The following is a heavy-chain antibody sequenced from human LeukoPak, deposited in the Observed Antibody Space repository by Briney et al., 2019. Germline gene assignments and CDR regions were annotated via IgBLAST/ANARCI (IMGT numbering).Heavy chain of an antibody. Sequence: PGGSLRLSCAASGFTFSTNAMHWVRQAPGKGLEWVAFIRYDGSKEYYADSVKGRFTISRDNSKNTLYLQMNSLKGDDTAVYYCAKDSAFYYIDVWGKGTTVIISS. J-gene: IGHJ6*03. CDR3: AKDSAFYYIDV. V-gene: IGHV3-30*02. CDR1: GFTFSTNA. D-gene: IGHD3-10*01. CDR2: IRYDGSKE.